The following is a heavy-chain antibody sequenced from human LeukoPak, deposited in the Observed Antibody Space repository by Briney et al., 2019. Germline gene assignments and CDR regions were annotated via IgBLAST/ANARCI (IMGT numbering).Heavy chain of an antibody. CDR2: IYDSDSETM. CDR3: ARRPPALGAFDI. Sequence: SETLSLTCTVSGGSIIRSSYYWGWIRQSPGKGREWKVSIYDSDSETMYYNPSLKSPVNMSEDTSKNQFSLRVSSVTAADTAVYYCARRPPALGAFDIWGQGTMVSVSS. CDR1: GGSIIRSSYY. V-gene: IGHV4-39*01. J-gene: IGHJ3*02.